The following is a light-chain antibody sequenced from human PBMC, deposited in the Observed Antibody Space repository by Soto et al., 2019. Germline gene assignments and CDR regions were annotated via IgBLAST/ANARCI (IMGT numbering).Light chain of an antibody. Sequence: DIVLTQSPGTLSLSPGERATLSCRASQRVSSNNLVWYQQKPGQAPRLLIYGASSRATGITDRFSGSGSGKDFTLTISRLEPEDFAVYYCKPSGSSPWTFGQGTKVEIK. CDR3: KPSGSSPWT. CDR1: QRVSSNN. CDR2: GAS. V-gene: IGKV3-20*01. J-gene: IGKJ1*01.